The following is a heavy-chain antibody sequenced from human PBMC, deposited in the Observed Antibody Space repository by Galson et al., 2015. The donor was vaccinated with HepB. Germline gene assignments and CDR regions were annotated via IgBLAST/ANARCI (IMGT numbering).Heavy chain of an antibody. D-gene: IGHD3-22*01. CDR3: TTDFERATTYYYDSSGSDAGC. CDR1: GFTFSNAW. CDR2: IKSKTDGGTT. V-gene: IGHV3-15*01. Sequence: SLRLSCAASGFTFSNAWMSWVRQAPGKGLEWVGRIKSKTDGGTTDYAAPVKGRFTISRDDSKNTLYLQMNSLETEDTAVYYCTTDFERATTYYYDSSGSDAGCWGQGTLVAVSS. J-gene: IGHJ4*02.